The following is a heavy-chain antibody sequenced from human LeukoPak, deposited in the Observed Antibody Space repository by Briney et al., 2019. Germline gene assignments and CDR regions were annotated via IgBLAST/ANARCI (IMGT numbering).Heavy chain of an antibody. D-gene: IGHD6-13*01. CDR1: GGSISSYY. V-gene: IGHV4-59*08. J-gene: IGHJ4*02. CDR3: ARHGIVDSSRKYYFDY. CDR2: IYYSGST. Sequence: SETLSLTCTVSGGSISSYYWSWIRQPPGKGLEWIGYIYYSGSTNYNPSLKSRVTISVDTSKNQFSLNLNSVTAEDTAVYFCARHGIVDSSRKYYFDYWGQGTLVTVSS.